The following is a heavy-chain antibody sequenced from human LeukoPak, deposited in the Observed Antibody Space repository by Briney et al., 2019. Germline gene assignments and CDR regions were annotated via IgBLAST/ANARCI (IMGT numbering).Heavy chain of an antibody. J-gene: IGHJ4*02. Sequence: KYPQTLSLTCAISGDSVSSNSAAWHWIRQSPSRGLEWLGRTYYRSKWYTYYAVSVKSRISINRDTSKNQVSLQLNSVTPEDTAVYYCARSTGPIDYWGQGTLVTVSS. V-gene: IGHV6-1*01. CDR3: ARSTGPIDY. CDR2: TYYRSKWYT. D-gene: IGHD1-1*01. CDR1: GDSVSSNSAA.